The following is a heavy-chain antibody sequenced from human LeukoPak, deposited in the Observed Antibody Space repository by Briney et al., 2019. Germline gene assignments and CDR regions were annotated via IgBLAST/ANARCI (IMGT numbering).Heavy chain of an antibody. V-gene: IGHV1-2*02. Sequence: ASVKVSCKASGYTFTGYYMHWVRQAPGQGLEWMGWINPNSGGTNYAQKFQGRVTMTRDTSISTAYMELSRLRSDDTAVYYCARDRQSVYCSGGSCYNWFDPWGQGTLVTVSS. D-gene: IGHD2-15*01. J-gene: IGHJ5*02. CDR3: ARDRQSVYCSGGSCYNWFDP. CDR2: INPNSGGT. CDR1: GYTFTGYY.